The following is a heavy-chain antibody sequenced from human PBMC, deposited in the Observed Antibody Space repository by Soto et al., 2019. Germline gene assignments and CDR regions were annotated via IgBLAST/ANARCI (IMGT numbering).Heavy chain of an antibody. CDR2: IYNDGTT. CDR1: GLSVRNNY. V-gene: IGHV3-53*01. Sequence: EVQLVESGGGLIQPGGSLRLSCTASGLSVRNNYMSWLRQAPGMGLEWVSVIYNDGTTYYADSVKGRFTISRDTSKSTLSLQMGSLRAEDTAVYYCVRPLPSGRNYGMDVWGQGTTVTVSS. D-gene: IGHD3-10*01. J-gene: IGHJ6*02. CDR3: VRPLPSGRNYGMDV.